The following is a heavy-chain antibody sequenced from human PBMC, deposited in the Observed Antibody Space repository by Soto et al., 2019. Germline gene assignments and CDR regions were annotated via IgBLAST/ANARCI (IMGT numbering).Heavy chain of an antibody. J-gene: IGHJ4*02. V-gene: IGHV3-23*01. CDR1: GFTFSSYA. CDR3: AKGYSDSSWSHLDF. CDR2: LNGRATEK. Sequence: GGSLRLSCVISGFTFSSYAMTWVSQAPGKGLEWVSTLNGRATEKYHADSVRGRFTISRDNSKSTLYLQMNSLRAEDSAIYYCAKGYSDSSWSHLDFWGQGTLVTVSS. D-gene: IGHD6-13*01.